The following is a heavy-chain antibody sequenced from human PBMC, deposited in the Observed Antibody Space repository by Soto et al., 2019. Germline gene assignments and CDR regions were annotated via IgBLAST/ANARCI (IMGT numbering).Heavy chain of an antibody. CDR2: INHSGTT. CDR1: GGSFSGSY. CDR3: ARGGSYGGIGFGEFTDYYYYYRDV. V-gene: IGHV4-34*01. D-gene: IGHD3-10*01. J-gene: IGHJ6*03. Sequence: SETLSLTCAVYGGSFSGSYWSWIRQPPGKGLEWIGEINHSGTTNYNPSLKSRVIISVDTSKNQFSLRLTSVTAADTAVYYCARGGSYGGIGFGEFTDYYYYYRDVWGKGTTVTVSS.